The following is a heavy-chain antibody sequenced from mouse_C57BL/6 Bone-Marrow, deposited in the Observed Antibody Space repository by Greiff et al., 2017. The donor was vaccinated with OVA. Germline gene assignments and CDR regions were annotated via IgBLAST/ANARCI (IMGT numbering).Heavy chain of an antibody. CDR1: GYTFTTYP. Sequence: VQLQQSGAELVKPGASVKMSCKASGYTFTTYPIEWMKQNPGKSLEWIGNFHPYNDDTKYNEKFKGKATLTVEKSSSTVYLELSRLTSDDSAVYYGARPGDYDGDWFAYWGQGTLVTVSA. V-gene: IGHV1-47*01. CDR3: ARPGDYDGDWFAY. J-gene: IGHJ3*01. D-gene: IGHD2-4*01. CDR2: FHPYNDDT.